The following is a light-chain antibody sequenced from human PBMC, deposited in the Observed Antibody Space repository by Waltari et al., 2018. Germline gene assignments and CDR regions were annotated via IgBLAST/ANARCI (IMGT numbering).Light chain of an antibody. CDR2: DVS. V-gene: IGKV3-11*01. J-gene: IGKJ5*01. CDR1: QSVSSS. CDR3: QQRDNWPSIT. Sequence: EIVLTQSPATLSLSPGERATLPCRPSQSVSSSLGWYQQKPGQAPRLLIYDVSNRATDIPARFSGSGSGTDFTLTISSLEPEDFAVYYCQQRDNWPSITFGQGTRLEIK.